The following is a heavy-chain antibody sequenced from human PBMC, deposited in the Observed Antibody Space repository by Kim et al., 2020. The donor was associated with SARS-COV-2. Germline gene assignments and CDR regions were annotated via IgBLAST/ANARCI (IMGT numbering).Heavy chain of an antibody. CDR1: GFTFSSYG. CDR2: ISYDGSNK. D-gene: IGHD6-19*01. CDR3: AIQWLQFDY. Sequence: GGSLRLSCAASGFTFSSYGMHWVRQAPGKGLEWVAVISYDGSNKYYADSVKGRFTISRDNSKNTLYLQMNSLRAEDTAVYYCAIQWLQFDYWGQGTLVTVSS. V-gene: IGHV3-30*03. J-gene: IGHJ4*02.